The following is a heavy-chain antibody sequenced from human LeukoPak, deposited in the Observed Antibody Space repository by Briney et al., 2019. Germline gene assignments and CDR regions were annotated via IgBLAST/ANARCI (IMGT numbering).Heavy chain of an antibody. CDR2: IKPNSGGT. Sequence: GPSVKVSCKASGYTFTGYYMHWVRQAPGKGLEWMGWIKPNSGGTNYAQKFQGRVTMTRDTSISTAYMELSRLRSDDTAVYYCARDYYGSGSQLFPYYYGMDVWGQGTTVTVSS. D-gene: IGHD3-10*01. CDR1: GYTFTGYY. J-gene: IGHJ6*02. CDR3: ARDYYGSGSQLFPYYYGMDV. V-gene: IGHV1-2*02.